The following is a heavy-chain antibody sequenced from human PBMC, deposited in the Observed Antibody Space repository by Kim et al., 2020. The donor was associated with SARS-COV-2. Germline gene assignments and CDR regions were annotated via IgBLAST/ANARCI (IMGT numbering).Heavy chain of an antibody. CDR3: ARGGGGDLTRLYYYYGMDV. CDR2: IKQDGSEK. D-gene: IGHD2-21*02. Sequence: GGSLRLSCAASGFTFSSYWMSWVRQAPGKGLEWVANIKQDGSEKYYVDSVKGRFTISRDNAKNSLYLQMNSLRAEDTAVYYCARGGGGDLTRLYYYYGMDVWGQGTTVTVSS. V-gene: IGHV3-7*03. CDR1: GFTFSSYW. J-gene: IGHJ6*02.